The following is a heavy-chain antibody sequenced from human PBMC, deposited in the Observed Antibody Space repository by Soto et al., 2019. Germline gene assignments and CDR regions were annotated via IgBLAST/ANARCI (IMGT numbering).Heavy chain of an antibody. Sequence: QVQLVQSGAEVKKPGSSVKVSCKASGGTFSSYAISWVRQAPGQGLEWMGGIIPIFGTANYARKFQGRVTITADNSTSTAYMELSSLRSEDTAVYYCARGARYSSSPALGYWGQGTLVTVSS. CDR3: ARGARYSSSPALGY. CDR1: GGTFSSYA. D-gene: IGHD6-6*01. V-gene: IGHV1-69*06. J-gene: IGHJ4*02. CDR2: IIPIFGTA.